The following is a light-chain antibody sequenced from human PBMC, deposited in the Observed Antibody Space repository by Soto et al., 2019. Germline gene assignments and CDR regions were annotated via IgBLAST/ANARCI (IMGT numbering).Light chain of an antibody. CDR1: QSITTN. J-gene: IGKJ1*01. CDR2: DAS. CDR3: QQYNYWPSRT. V-gene: IGKV3-15*01. Sequence: PVEIAPLSCRASQSITTNLAWYQQKPGQAPRLLIYDASTRAANIPARFSGSGSGTEFTLTISRLQSEDFAVYYCQQYNYWPSRTFGQGTKVDIK.